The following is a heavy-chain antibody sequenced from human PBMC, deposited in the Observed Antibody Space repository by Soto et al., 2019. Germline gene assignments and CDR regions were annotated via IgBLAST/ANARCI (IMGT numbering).Heavy chain of an antibody. Sequence: SETLSLTCTVSGGSITTGGSYWSWIRQHPGRGLEWIGNIYHSGNTYYNPSLESRLTISVDTSKNHFSLMVDSVTAADTAVYYCARARFQVLYGKPYFDSWGQGTLVTVSS. CDR1: GGSITTGGSY. D-gene: IGHD2-2*02. J-gene: IGHJ4*02. CDR3: ARARFQVLYGKPYFDS. V-gene: IGHV4-31*03. CDR2: IYHSGNT.